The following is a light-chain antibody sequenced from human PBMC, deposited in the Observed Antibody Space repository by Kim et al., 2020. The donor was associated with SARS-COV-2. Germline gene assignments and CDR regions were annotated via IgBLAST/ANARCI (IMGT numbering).Light chain of an antibody. CDR1: QSVSTSY. CDR2: GAS. V-gene: IGKV3-20*01. CDR3: QEYGSSRT. Sequence: SLAPGEGASLSCRASQSVSTSYLAWYQQKPGQAPRLLIYGASSRATGIPDRFSGGGSGTDFTLTITRLEPEDYAVYYCQEYGSSRTFGQGTKLEI. J-gene: IGKJ2*01.